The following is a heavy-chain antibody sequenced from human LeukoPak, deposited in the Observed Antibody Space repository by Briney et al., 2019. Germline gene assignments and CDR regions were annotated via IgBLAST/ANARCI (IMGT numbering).Heavy chain of an antibody. CDR2: ISAYNGNT. V-gene: IGHV1-18*01. CDR3: TRLESETSSWALDH. J-gene: IGHJ5*02. Sequence: ASVKVSCKASGYTFTSYGISWVRQAPGQGLEWMGWISAYNGNTNYAQKFQGRVTMTTDTSTSTAYMELRSLRSADTDVYYCTRLESETSSWALDHWGQGTLVTVSS. CDR1: GYTFTSYG. D-gene: IGHD6-13*01.